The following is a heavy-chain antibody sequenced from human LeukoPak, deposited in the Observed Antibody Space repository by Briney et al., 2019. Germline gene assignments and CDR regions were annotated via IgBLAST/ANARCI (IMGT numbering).Heavy chain of an antibody. V-gene: IGHV3-48*01. J-gene: IGHJ6*03. D-gene: IGHD3-22*01. CDR3: ARANYYDSSGYYSPTYYYYYMDV. CDR1: GFTFSSYS. Sequence: GGSLRLSCAASGFTFSSYSMNWVRQAPGKGLEWVSYISSSSSTIYYADSVKGRFTISRDNAKNSLYLQMNSLRAEDTAVYYCARANYYDSSGYYSPTYYYYYMDVWGKGTTVTVSS. CDR2: ISSSSSTI.